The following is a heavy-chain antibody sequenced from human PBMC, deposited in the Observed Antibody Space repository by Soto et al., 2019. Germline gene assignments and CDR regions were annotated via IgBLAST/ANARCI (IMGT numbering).Heavy chain of an antibody. CDR2: IYYSGST. Sequence: PSETLSLTCTVSGGSISSYYWSCIRQPPGKGLEWIGYIYYSGSTNYNPSLKGRVTISVDTSKNQFSLKLSSVTAADTAVYYCARDRIAAGREERWFDPWGQGTLVTVSS. CDR1: GGSISSYY. J-gene: IGHJ5*02. V-gene: IGHV4-59*01. D-gene: IGHD6-25*01. CDR3: ARDRIAAGREERWFDP.